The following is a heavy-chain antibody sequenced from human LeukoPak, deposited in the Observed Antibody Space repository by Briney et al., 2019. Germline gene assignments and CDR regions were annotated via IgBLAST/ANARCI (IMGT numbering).Heavy chain of an antibody. CDR3: AKYASGSLVV. Sequence: SETLSLACTVSGESIISSYFWSWIRQPAGKGLEWIGRIYNTGSTDFNPSLKSRVTMSADTSKNQFSLKLSSVTAADTAVYYCAKYASGSLVVWGQGTLVTVSS. V-gene: IGHV4-4*07. J-gene: IGHJ4*02. CDR2: IYNTGST. CDR1: GESIISSYF. D-gene: IGHD3-10*01.